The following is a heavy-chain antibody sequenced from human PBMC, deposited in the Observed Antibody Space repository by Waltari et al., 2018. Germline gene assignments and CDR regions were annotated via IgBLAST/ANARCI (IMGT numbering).Heavy chain of an antibody. Sequence: QVQLVQSGAEVKKPGSSVKVSCKASGGPFSSYAISWVRQAPGQGLEWMGGIIPIFGTANYAQKFQGRVTITADESTSTAYMELSSLRSEDTAVYYCARSIIITIFGVVTIAPFDYWGQGTLVTVSS. CDR1: GGPFSSYA. D-gene: IGHD3-3*01. CDR3: ARSIIITIFGVVTIAPFDY. J-gene: IGHJ4*02. CDR2: IIPIFGTA. V-gene: IGHV1-69*01.